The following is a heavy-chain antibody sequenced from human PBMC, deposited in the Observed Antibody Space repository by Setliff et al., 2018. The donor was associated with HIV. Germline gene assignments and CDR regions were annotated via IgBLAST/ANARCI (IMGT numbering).Heavy chain of an antibody. V-gene: IGHV1-58*01. J-gene: IGHJ3*02. CDR1: GFTFTNSA. Sequence: SVKVSCKAPGFTFTNSAVQWVRQARGQRLEWIGWIVVGSGNTNYAQKFQERVTITRDMSTSRAYMELSGLRTEDTAVYYCAADPQTGTTSYDAFDIWGQGTVVTVS. CDR3: AADPQTGTTSYDAFDI. D-gene: IGHD1-7*01. CDR2: IVVGSGNT.